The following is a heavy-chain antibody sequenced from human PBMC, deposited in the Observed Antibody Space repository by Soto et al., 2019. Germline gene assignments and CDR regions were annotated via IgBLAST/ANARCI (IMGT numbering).Heavy chain of an antibody. CDR3: AREPLSITMVRGARYYYYYGMDV. D-gene: IGHD3-10*01. CDR1: GGSISSGGYY. CDR2: IYYSGST. J-gene: IGHJ6*02. Sequence: TLSLTCTVSGGSISSGGYYWSWIRQHPGKGLEWIGYIYYSGSTYYNPSLKSRVTISVDTPKNQFSLKLSSVTAADTAVYYCAREPLSITMVRGARYYYYYGMDVWGQGTTVTVSS. V-gene: IGHV4-31*03.